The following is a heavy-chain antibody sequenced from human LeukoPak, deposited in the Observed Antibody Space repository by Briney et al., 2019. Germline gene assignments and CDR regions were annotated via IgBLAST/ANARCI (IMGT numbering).Heavy chain of an antibody. Sequence: PGESLKISCKGSDYSFTSYWVGWVRQMPGKGLDWMGIIYPGDSDSRYSPSFQGQVTLSADKSISTAYLQWSSLKASDTAIYYCARHLRTGGSNAVFDYWGQGTLVTVSS. CDR1: DYSFTSYW. CDR2: IYPGDSDS. J-gene: IGHJ4*02. D-gene: IGHD3/OR15-3a*01. CDR3: ARHLRTGGSNAVFDY. V-gene: IGHV5-51*01.